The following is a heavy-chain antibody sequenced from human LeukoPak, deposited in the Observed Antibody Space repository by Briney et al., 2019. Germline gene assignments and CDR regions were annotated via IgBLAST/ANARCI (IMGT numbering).Heavy chain of an antibody. Sequence: SETLSLTCTVSGGSISSSSYYWGWIRQPPGKGLEWIGSIYYSGSTYYNPSLKSRVTISVDTSKNQFSLKLSSVTAADTAVYYCAKSAYGDIYYYYYYYMDVWGKGTTVTVSS. D-gene: IGHD4-17*01. CDR3: AKSAYGDIYYYYYYYMDV. V-gene: IGHV4-39*07. J-gene: IGHJ6*03. CDR2: IYYSGST. CDR1: GGSISSSSYY.